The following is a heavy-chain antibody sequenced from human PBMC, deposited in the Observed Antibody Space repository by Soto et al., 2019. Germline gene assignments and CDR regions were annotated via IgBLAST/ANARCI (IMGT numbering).Heavy chain of an antibody. V-gene: IGHV4-59*01. CDR1: VGSMSSYY. D-gene: IGHD6-13*01. Sequence: PSDTLSLTCTVSVGSMSSYYLSWILQPPGKGLEWIGYIYYSGSTNYNPSLKSRVTISVDTSKNQFSLKLSSVTAADTAVYYCARDTSSSWYSAYYGMDAWAQGTTLPVSS. CDR3: ARDTSSSWYSAYYGMDA. CDR2: IYYSGST. J-gene: IGHJ6*02.